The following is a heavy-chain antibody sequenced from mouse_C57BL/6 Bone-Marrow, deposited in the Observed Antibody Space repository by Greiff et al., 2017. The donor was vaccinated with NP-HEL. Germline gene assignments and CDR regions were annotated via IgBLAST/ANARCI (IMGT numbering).Heavy chain of an antibody. Sequence: EVMLVESGGGLVQPGGSLSLSCAASGFTFTDYYMSWVRQPPGKALEWVGFIRNKANGYTIEYSASVKGRLTISRDDSQSILYLQMNALRAEDSATYYCARSIYYDYADDPFYGMDYWGQGTSVTVSS. CDR2: IRNKANGYTI. CDR3: ARSIYYDYADDPFYGMDY. D-gene: IGHD2-4*01. V-gene: IGHV7-3*01. CDR1: GFTFTDYY. J-gene: IGHJ4*01.